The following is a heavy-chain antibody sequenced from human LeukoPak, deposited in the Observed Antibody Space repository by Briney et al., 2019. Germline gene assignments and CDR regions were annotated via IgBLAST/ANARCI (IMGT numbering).Heavy chain of an antibody. D-gene: IGHD6-19*01. CDR3: ARVVAVAVIYYFDY. J-gene: IGHJ4*02. V-gene: IGHV4-61*08. CDR1: GGSISSGDYY. CDR2: IYYSGST. Sequence: SQTLSLTCTVSGGSISSGDYYWSWIRQPPGKGLEWIGYIYYSGSTNYNPSLKSRVTISVDTPKNQFSLKLSSVTAADTAVYYCARVVAVAVIYYFDYWGQGTLVTVSS.